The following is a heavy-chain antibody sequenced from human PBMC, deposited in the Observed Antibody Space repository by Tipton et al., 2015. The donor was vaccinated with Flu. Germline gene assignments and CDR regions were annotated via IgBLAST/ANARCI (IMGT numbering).Heavy chain of an antibody. Sequence: TLSLTCAVYGGSFSGYYWSWIRQPPGKGLEWIGSIYHSGSTYYNPSLKSRVTISVDTSKNQFSLKLSSVTAADTAVYYCATHDYGDYETDYWGQGTLVTVSS. V-gene: IGHV4-34*01. CDR2: IYHSGST. D-gene: IGHD4-17*01. J-gene: IGHJ4*02. CDR3: ATHDYGDYETDY. CDR1: GGSFSGYY.